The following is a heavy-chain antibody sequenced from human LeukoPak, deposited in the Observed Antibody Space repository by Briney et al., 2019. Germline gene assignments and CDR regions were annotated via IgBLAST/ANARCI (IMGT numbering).Heavy chain of an antibody. D-gene: IGHD4-23*01. J-gene: IGHJ4*02. CDR3: VRGNDYGGPHY. CDR2: IDRDGSRI. V-gene: IGHV3-74*01. CDR1: GFTFSSYW. Sequence: GGSLRLSCAVSGFTFSSYWMHWVRQAPGEGLVWVSRIDRDGSRINYADSVKGRFTISRDNGKNTLFLQMNSLRAEDAAVYYCVRGNDYGGPHYWGQGTLVTVSS.